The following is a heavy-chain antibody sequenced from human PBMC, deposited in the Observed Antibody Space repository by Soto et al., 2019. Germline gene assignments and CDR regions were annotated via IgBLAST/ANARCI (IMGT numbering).Heavy chain of an antibody. CDR3: ARRYYNSSGYFDY. Sequence: QVQLVQSGAEVKKPGSSVKVACKASGGIFSNDVLNWVRQAPGQGLEWMGGIIPIFGTGNYAQKFQGRVTITADESTTTASMELRGLRSEDTAVYYCARRYYNSSGYFDYWGQGTLVTVSS. CDR1: GGIFSNDV. CDR2: IIPIFGTG. V-gene: IGHV1-69*01. D-gene: IGHD3-22*01. J-gene: IGHJ4*02.